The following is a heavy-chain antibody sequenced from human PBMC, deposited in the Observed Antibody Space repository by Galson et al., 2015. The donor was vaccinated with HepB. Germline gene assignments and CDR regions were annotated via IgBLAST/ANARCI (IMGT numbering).Heavy chain of an antibody. D-gene: IGHD1-1*01. V-gene: IGHV5-51*01. CDR2: IYPGDSDT. Sequence: KVSCKASGFTFTSYWIGWVRQMPGKGLEWMGIIYPGDSDTRYSPSFQGQVTISADKSISTAYLQWSSLKASDTAMYYCARHQSAPGGVQDPVVDYWGQGTLVTVSS. CDR3: ARHQSAPGGVQDPVVDY. J-gene: IGHJ4*02. CDR1: GFTFTSYW.